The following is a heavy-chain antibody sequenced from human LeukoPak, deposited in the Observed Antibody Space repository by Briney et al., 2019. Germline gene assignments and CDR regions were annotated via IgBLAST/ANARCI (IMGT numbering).Heavy chain of an antibody. CDR2: IKEDGSVK. CDR1: GFTFSSYW. Sequence: GGSLRLSRAASGFTFSSYWMSWVRQAPGKGLEWVANIKEDGSVKYYVDSVKGRFTISRDNGKNSLYLQMNSLRGEDTAVYYCARTGSRAGSSGWFDYWGQGTLVTVSS. D-gene: IGHD6-19*01. V-gene: IGHV3-7*03. CDR3: ARTGSRAGSSGWFDY. J-gene: IGHJ4*02.